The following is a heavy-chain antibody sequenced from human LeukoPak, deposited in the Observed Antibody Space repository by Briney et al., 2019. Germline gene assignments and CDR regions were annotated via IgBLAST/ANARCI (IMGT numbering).Heavy chain of an antibody. D-gene: IGHD6-13*01. J-gene: IGHJ3*02. Sequence: PSETLSLTCTVSGGSISSSSYYWGWIRQPPGKGLEWIGSIYYSGSTYHNPSLKSRVTISVDTSKNQFSLKLSSVTAADTAVYYCARHVTLAAAGHDAFDIWGQGTMVTVSS. CDR2: IYYSGST. CDR3: ARHVTLAAAGHDAFDI. CDR1: GGSISSSSYY. V-gene: IGHV4-39*01.